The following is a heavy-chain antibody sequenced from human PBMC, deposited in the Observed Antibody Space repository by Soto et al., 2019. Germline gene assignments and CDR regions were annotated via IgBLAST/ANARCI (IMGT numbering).Heavy chain of an antibody. CDR1: GFTFSSYA. V-gene: IGHV3-23*01. CDR2: ISGSGGST. J-gene: IGHJ3*02. CDR3: AKERLRSGSYNLGAFDI. D-gene: IGHD3-10*01. Sequence: GGSLRLSCAASGFTFSSYAMSWVRQAPGKGLEWVSAISGSGGSTYYADSVKGRFTISRDNSKNTLYLQINSLRAEDTAVYYCAKERLRSGSYNLGAFDIWGQGTMVTVSS.